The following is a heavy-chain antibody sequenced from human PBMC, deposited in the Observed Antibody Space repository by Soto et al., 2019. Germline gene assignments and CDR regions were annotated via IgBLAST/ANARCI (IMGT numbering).Heavy chain of an antibody. CDR1: GGSISSYY. CDR2: IYYSGST. Sequence: PSETLSLTCTVSGGSISSYYWSWIRQPPGKGLEWIGYIYYSGSTNYNPSLKSRVTISVDTSKNQFSLKLSSVTAADTAVYYCARLAMVRGVISLDYWGQGTLVTVSS. V-gene: IGHV4-59*08. CDR3: ARLAMVRGVISLDY. D-gene: IGHD3-10*01. J-gene: IGHJ4*02.